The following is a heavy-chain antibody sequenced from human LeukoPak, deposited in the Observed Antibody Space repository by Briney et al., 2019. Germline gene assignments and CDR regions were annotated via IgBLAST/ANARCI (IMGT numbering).Heavy chain of an antibody. J-gene: IGHJ5*02. V-gene: IGHV4-38-2*02. CDR3: ARIRGGPIAATGTGTYNWFDP. D-gene: IGHD6-13*01. CDR1: GYSIRSGYY. Sequence: PSETLSLTCTVSGYSIRSGYYWGWIRQPPGKGLEWIGSMYHSGSTYYNPSLRSRVIISVDTSKNQFSLRLSSVTAADTAVYYCARIRGGPIAATGTGTYNWFDPWGQGTLVTVSS. CDR2: MYHSGST.